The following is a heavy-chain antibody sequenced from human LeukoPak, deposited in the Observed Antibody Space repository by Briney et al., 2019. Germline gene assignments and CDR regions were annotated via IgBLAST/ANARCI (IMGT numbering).Heavy chain of an antibody. D-gene: IGHD6-19*01. J-gene: IGHJ4*02. V-gene: IGHV4-59*01. CDR1: DDSISDYY. CDR2: FYNSGRS. Sequence: SETLSLTCTVSDDSISDYYRGWIRQPPGKGLEWIGYFYNSGRSTYNPSLKSRVTISADTSKNHFSLKLNSVTTADTAVYYCARAGSGWFDYWGQGTLVTVSS. CDR3: ARAGSGWFDY.